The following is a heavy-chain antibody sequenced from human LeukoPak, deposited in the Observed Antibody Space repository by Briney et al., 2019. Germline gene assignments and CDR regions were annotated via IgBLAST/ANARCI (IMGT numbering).Heavy chain of an antibody. D-gene: IGHD3-22*01. V-gene: IGHV3-23*01. Sequence: GGSLRLSCAASGFTFSSYGMGWVRQAPGKGLEWLSAIGGGGETYHADSVKGRFAISRDDSEKMLSLQMSSLRAEDTALYYCAASRGYWAFDYWGQGTLVTVSS. J-gene: IGHJ4*02. CDR3: AASRGYWAFDY. CDR1: GFTFSSYG. CDR2: IGGGGET.